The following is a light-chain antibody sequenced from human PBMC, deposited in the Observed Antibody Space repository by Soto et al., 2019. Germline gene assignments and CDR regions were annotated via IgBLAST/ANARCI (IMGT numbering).Light chain of an antibody. J-gene: IGKJ1*01. V-gene: IGKV3-15*01. CDR1: QSVSSN. CDR2: GAS. CDR3: QQYNNWPPWT. Sequence: EIVMTQSPATLSVSPGERATLSCRASQSVSSNLAWDQQKPGQAPRLLIYGASTRATGIPARFSVSGSGTEFTLTIRSLQSEDFAVYYCQQYNNWPPWTFGQGTKVEIK.